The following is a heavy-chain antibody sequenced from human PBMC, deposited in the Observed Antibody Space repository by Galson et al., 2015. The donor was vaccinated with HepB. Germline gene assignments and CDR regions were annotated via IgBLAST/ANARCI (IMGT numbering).Heavy chain of an antibody. CDR1: GYTFTSFA. CDR3: AREDKGRVEMATIY. V-gene: IGHV7-4-1*02. CDR2: INTNTGNP. D-gene: IGHD5-24*01. Sequence: SCKASGYTFTSFAMNWVRQAPGQGLEWMGWINTNTGNPTYAQGFTGRFVFSLDTSVSTAYLQISSLKAEDTAVYYCAREDKGRVEMATIYWGQGTLDTVSS. J-gene: IGHJ4*02.